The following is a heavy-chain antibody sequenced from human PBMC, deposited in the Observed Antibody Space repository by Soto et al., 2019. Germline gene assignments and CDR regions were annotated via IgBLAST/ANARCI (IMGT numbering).Heavy chain of an antibody. D-gene: IGHD5-18*01. J-gene: IGHJ6*02. CDR1: GGTFSSYA. CDR3: ARDVDTAMARESYYYYGMDV. CDR2: IIPIFGTA. V-gene: IGHV1-69*13. Sequence: RASVKVSCKASGGTFSSYAISWVRQAPGQGLEWMGGIIPIFGTANYAQKFQGRVTITADESTSTAYMELSSLRSEDTAVYYCARDVDTAMARESYYYYGMDVWGQGTTVTVSS.